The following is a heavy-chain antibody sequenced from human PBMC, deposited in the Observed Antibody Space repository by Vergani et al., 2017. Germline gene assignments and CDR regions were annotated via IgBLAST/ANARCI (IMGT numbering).Heavy chain of an antibody. Sequence: QVQLVESGGGVVQPGRSLRLSCAASGFTFSSYGMHWVRQAPGKGLEWVAVISYDGSNKYYADSVKGRFTISRDNSKNTLYLQMNSLRAEDTAVYYCAKDCSAGVPAAGARWYDYGMDVWGQGATVTVSS. CDR3: AKDCSAGVPAAGARWYDYGMDV. CDR2: ISYDGSNK. J-gene: IGHJ6*02. V-gene: IGHV3-30*18. D-gene: IGHD2-2*01. CDR1: GFTFSSYG.